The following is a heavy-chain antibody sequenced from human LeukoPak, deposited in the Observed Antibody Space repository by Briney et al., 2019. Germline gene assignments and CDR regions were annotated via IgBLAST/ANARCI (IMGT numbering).Heavy chain of an antibody. J-gene: IGHJ3*02. CDR1: GFTFSSYA. D-gene: IGHD3-22*01. Sequence: PGGSLRLSCAASGFTFSSYAMHWVRQAPGKGLEYVSAISSNGGSTYYANSVKGRFTISRDNSKNTLYLQVGSLRAEDMAVYYCARDHRPHYYDSSGYFLEAFDIWGQGTMVTVSS. CDR2: ISSNGGST. CDR3: ARDHRPHYYDSSGYFLEAFDI. V-gene: IGHV3-64*01.